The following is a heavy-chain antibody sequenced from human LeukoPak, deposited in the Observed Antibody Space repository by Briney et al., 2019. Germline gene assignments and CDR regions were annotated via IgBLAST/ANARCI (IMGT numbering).Heavy chain of an antibody. J-gene: IGHJ3*02. CDR1: GGSISSYY. CDR2: IFYSGRS. Sequence: PSETLSLTCTVSGGSISSYYWSWIRQPPGRGLEWIGYIFYSGRSNYNPSLKSRVTISVDTFRNQFSLKLSSVTAADTAVYYCARGSGWELSGMYDFDMWGQGTMVTVSS. V-gene: IGHV4-59*01. CDR3: ARGSGWELSGMYDFDM. D-gene: IGHD1-26*01.